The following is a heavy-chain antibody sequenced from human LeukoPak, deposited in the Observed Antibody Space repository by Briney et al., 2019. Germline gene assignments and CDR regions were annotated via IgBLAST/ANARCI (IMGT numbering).Heavy chain of an antibody. V-gene: IGHV4-39*07. D-gene: IGHD3-22*01. Sequence: PSETLSLTCTVSGGSISSSSYYWGWIRQPPGKGLEWIGSIYYSGGTYYNPSLKSRVTISVDTSKNQFSLKLSSVTAADTAVYYCARDTTMKAFDIWGQGTMVTVSS. CDR3: ARDTTMKAFDI. CDR1: GGSISSSSYY. CDR2: IYYSGGT. J-gene: IGHJ3*02.